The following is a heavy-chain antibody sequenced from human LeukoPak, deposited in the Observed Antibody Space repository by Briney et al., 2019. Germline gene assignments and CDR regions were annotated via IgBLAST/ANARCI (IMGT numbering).Heavy chain of an antibody. CDR2: ISYDGSNK. CDR3: ARGTRFGEFFDY. CDR1: GFTFSSYA. V-gene: IGHV3-30*04. Sequence: GGSLRLSCAASGFTFSSYAMHWVRQAPGKGLEWVAVISYDGSNKYYADSGKGRFTISRDNSKNTLYLQMNSLRAEDTAVYYCARGTRFGEFFDYWGQGTLVTVSS. D-gene: IGHD3-10*01. J-gene: IGHJ4*02.